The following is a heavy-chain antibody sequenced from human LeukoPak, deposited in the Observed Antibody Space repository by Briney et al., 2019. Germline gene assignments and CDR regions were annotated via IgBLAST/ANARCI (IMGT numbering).Heavy chain of an antibody. Sequence: SETLSLTCTVSGYSISSGYYWGWIRQPPGKGLEWIGSIYHSGSTYYNPSLKSRVTISVDTSKNQFSLKLSSVTAADTAVYYCARDYGGNSGYWGQGTLVTVSS. J-gene: IGHJ4*02. CDR1: GYSISSGYY. D-gene: IGHD4-23*01. CDR3: ARDYGGNSGY. CDR2: IYHSGST. V-gene: IGHV4-38-2*02.